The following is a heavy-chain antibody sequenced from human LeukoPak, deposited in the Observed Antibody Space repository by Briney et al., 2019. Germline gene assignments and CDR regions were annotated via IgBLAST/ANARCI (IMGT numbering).Heavy chain of an antibody. D-gene: IGHD6-13*01. CDR1: GGSISSYY. J-gene: IGHJ3*02. CDR3: ARDLPFTSSSWGRGAFDI. CDR2: IYYSGST. Sequence: SETLSLTCTVSGGSISSYYWSWIRQPPGKGLEWIGYIYYSGSTNYNPSLKSRVTISVDTSKNQFSLQLSSVTAADTAVYYCARDLPFTSSSWGRGAFDIWGQGTMVTVSS. V-gene: IGHV4-59*01.